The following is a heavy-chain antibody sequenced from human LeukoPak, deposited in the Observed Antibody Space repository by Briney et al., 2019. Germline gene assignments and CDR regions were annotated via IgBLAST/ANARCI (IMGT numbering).Heavy chain of an antibody. Sequence: GGSLRLSCAASGFIFSGSAMHWVRQASGKGLEWVGRIRSKADSYAIAYGASVKGRFTISRDDSKNTAYLQMNSLKSEDTAVYYCTRLKGSGSSYDYFYSGMDVWGQGTTVTVSS. V-gene: IGHV3-73*01. CDR2: IRSKADSYAI. J-gene: IGHJ6*02. CDR3: TRLKGSGSSYDYFYSGMDV. CDR1: GFIFSGSA. D-gene: IGHD3-10*01.